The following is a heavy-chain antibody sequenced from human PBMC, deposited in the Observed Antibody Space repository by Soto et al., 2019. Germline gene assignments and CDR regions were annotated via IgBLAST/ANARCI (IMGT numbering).Heavy chain of an antibody. D-gene: IGHD2-15*01. J-gene: IGHJ1*01. V-gene: IGHV4-39*07. CDR3: ARGATTLGRVYCQQPRHCYGEYFQH. CDR1: GGSISSSSYY. Sequence: PSETLSLTCTVSGGSISSSSYYWGWIRQPPGKGLEWIGEINHSGSTNYNPSLKSRLTISVDTSKNQFSLKLSSVTAADTAVYYCARGATTLGRVYCQQPRHCYGEYFQHWGQGTLVTVSS. CDR2: INHSGST.